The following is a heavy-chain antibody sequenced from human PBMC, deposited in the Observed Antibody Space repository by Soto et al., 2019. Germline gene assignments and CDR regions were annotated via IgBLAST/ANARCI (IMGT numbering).Heavy chain of an antibody. V-gene: IGHV3-23*01. CDR2: ISGSGGST. CDR1: GFTFSSYA. D-gene: IGHD6-19*01. J-gene: IGHJ5*02. Sequence: PGGSLSLSCAASGFTFSSYAMSWVRPAPGKGLEWVSAISGSGGSTYYADSVKGRFTISRDNSKNTLYLQMNSLRAEDTAVYYCAKMGYRSDPFDPWGQETLVTVSS. CDR3: AKMGYRSDPFDP.